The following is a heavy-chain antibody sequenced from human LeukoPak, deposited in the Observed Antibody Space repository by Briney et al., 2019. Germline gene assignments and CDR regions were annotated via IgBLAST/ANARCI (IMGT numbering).Heavy chain of an antibody. CDR1: GGSISSSSYY. Sequence: PSETLSLTCTVSGGSISSSSYYWGWIRQPPGKELEWIGSIYYSGSTYYNPSLKSRVTISVDTSKNQFSLKLCSVTAADTAVYYCARLPGSSDWTYFDYWGQGTLVTVSS. D-gene: IGHD6-19*01. J-gene: IGHJ4*02. V-gene: IGHV4-39*01. CDR2: IYYSGST. CDR3: ARLPGSSDWTYFDY.